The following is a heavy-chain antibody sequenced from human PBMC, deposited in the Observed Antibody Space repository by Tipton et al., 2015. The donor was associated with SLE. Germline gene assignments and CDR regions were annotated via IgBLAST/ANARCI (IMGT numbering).Heavy chain of an antibody. D-gene: IGHD2-2*01. CDR1: GFTFSDYY. CDR2: ISSSGSTI. J-gene: IGHJ4*02. V-gene: IGHV3-11*04. Sequence: PLRLSCAASGFTFSDYYMSWIRQAPGKGLEWVSYISSSGSTIYYADSVKGRFTISRDNAKNSLYLQMNSLRAEATAVYYCASVLQYCSSTSCYKGGGRSDYWGQGTLVAVSS. CDR3: ASVLQYCSSTSCYKGGGRSDY.